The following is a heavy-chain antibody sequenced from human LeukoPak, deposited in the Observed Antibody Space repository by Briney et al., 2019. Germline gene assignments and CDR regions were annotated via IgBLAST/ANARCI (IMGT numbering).Heavy chain of an antibody. J-gene: IGHJ4*02. Sequence: GESLKISCTGSGYSFTSYWIGLVRPMPGKGLELVGIIYPGDSDTRYSPSFQGQVTISADKSISTAYLQSSRLKASDTAMYYCARRVGYYYGSSGYYEPHFDYWGQGTLVTVSS. D-gene: IGHD3-22*01. CDR2: IYPGDSDT. CDR1: GYSFTSYW. CDR3: ARRVGYYYGSSGYYEPHFDY. V-gene: IGHV5-51*01.